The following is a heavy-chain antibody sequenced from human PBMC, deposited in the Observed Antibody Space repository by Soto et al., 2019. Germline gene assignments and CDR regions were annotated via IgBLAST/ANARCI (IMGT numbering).Heavy chain of an antibody. CDR1: GYTFTNND. V-gene: IGHV1-8*02. CDR2: MNPGSGDT. J-gene: IGHJ5*02. Sequence: ASVKVSCKASGYTFTNNDVSWVRQATGQGLEWMGWMNPGSGDTGYAQKLQGRVTMTRDISIATAYMELNSLTSEDTAIYYCARMESFGSLNWFDPWGQGTLVTVSS. D-gene: IGHD5-18*01. CDR3: ARMESFGSLNWFDP.